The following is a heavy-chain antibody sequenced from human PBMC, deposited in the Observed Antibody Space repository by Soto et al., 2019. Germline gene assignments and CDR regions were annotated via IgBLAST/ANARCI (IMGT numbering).Heavy chain of an antibody. J-gene: IGHJ6*02. CDR3: ARGGGYSSSPLNYYGMDV. D-gene: IGHD6-6*01. V-gene: IGHV6-1*01. CDR2: TYYRSKWYN. CDR1: GDSVSSNSAA. Sequence: SQTLSLTCAISGDSVSSNSAAWNWIRQSPSRGLEWLGRTYYRSKWYNDYAVSVKSRITINPDTSKNQFSLQLNSVTPEDTAVYYCARGGGYSSSPLNYYGMDVWGQGNTVTAYS.